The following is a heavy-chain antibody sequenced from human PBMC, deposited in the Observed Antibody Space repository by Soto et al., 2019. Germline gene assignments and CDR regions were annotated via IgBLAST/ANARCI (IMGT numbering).Heavy chain of an antibody. D-gene: IGHD4-4*01. CDR3: VKDQLMNTLTTAGF. CDR2: ISYHGRDE. CDR1: GFSLTNYG. V-gene: IGHV3-30*18. Sequence: QVQLVESGGGVVQPGGSLRLSCAASGFSLTNYGMHWVRQAPGKGLEWVAVISYHGRDEFYADSVKGRFTISRDSSKNALDLQMHSLRPDDTAVYYGVKDQLMNTLTTAGFWGQGTLVAVAS. J-gene: IGHJ4*02.